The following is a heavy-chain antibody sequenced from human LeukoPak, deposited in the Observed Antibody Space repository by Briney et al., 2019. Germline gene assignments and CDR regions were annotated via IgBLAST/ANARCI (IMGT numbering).Heavy chain of an antibody. J-gene: IGHJ6*02. V-gene: IGHV4-31*03. CDR1: GGSISSVGHY. CDR3: ARDGDV. CDR2: IYYSGST. Sequence: TLSLTCTVSGGSISSVGHYWSWTRHHPRKGLEWIGYIYYSGSTYYNPSLKSRVTISVDTSKNQFSLKLSSVTAADTAVYYCARDGDVWGQGTTVTVSS.